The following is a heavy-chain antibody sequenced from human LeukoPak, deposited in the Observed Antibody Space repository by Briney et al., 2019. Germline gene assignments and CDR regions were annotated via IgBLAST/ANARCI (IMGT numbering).Heavy chain of an antibody. Sequence: GGSLRLSCAASGFTFRTYAMSWVRQAPGKGLEWVSGISDSGDGTYYAESVKGRFTISRDNSKNTLYLQMNSLRAEDTAVYYCAKDPAAAGTYNWFDPWGQGTLVTVSS. V-gene: IGHV3-23*01. CDR1: GFTFRTYA. J-gene: IGHJ5*02. CDR3: AKDPAAAGTYNWFDP. D-gene: IGHD6-13*01. CDR2: ISDSGDGT.